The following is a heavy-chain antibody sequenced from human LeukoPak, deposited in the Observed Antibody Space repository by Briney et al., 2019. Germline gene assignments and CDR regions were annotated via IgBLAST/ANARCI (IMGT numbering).Heavy chain of an antibody. CDR3: ASNGYYSQDY. CDR2: IYHSGST. D-gene: IGHD2-15*01. Sequence: SETLSHTCPVSGGSISSNNWWSWVRQPPGKELEWIGEIYHSGSTNYNPSLKSRVTISVDKSKNQFSLKLSSVTAADTAVYYCASNGYYSQDYWGQGTPVTVSS. V-gene: IGHV4-4*02. CDR1: GGSISSNNW. J-gene: IGHJ4*02.